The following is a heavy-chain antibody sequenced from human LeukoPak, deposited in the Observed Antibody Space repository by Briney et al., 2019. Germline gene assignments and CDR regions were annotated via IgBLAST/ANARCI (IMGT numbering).Heavy chain of an antibody. D-gene: IGHD6-13*01. J-gene: IGHJ6*03. CDR1: GYTFTSYY. CDR3: ARGRQQLTAPLYYYYYMDV. CDR2: IIPIFGTA. Sequence: GASVKVSCKASGYTFTSYYMHWVRQAPGQGLEWMGGIIPIFGTANYAQKFQGRVTITADKSTSTAYMELSSLRSEDTAVYYCARGRQQLTAPLYYYYYMDVWGKGTTVTVSS. V-gene: IGHV1-69*06.